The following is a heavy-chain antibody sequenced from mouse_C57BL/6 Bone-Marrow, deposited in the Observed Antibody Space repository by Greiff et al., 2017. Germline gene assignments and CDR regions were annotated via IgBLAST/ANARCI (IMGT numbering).Heavy chain of an antibody. Sequence: QVQLQQPGAELVRPGTSVKLSCKASGYTFTSYWMHWVQQRPGQGLEWIGVIGPSDSYTNYNQKFKGKATLTVDTSSSTAYMQLSSLTSEDSAVYYCARGGGTGGFAYWGQGTLVTVSA. V-gene: IGHV1-59*01. CDR3: ARGGGTGGFAY. D-gene: IGHD4-1*01. CDR2: IGPSDSYT. J-gene: IGHJ3*01. CDR1: GYTFTSYW.